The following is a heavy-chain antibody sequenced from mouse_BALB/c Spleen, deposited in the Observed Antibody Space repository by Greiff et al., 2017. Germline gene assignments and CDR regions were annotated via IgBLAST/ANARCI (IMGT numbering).Heavy chain of an antibody. CDR1: GFTFSDYY. Sequence: VQLQESGGGLVKPGGSLKLSCAASGFTFSDYYMYWVRQTPEKRLEWVATISDGGSYTYYPDSVKGRFTISRDNAKNNLYLQMSSLKSEDTAMYYCARGEGVATDFDVWGAGTTVTVSS. D-gene: IGHD1-1*01. CDR2: ISDGGSYT. V-gene: IGHV5-4*02. J-gene: IGHJ1*01. CDR3: ARGEGVATDFDV.